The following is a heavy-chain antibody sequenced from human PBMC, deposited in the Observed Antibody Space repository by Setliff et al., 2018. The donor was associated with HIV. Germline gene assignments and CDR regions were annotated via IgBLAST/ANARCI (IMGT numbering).Heavy chain of an antibody. CDR3: TKEGRGDPGLATTRLDY. CDR1: GDSLSTSSYF. J-gene: IGHJ4*02. Sequence: SETLSLTCSVSGDSLSTSSYFWGWVRQSPGKGLEWIGNIYYTGFTYYSPSLTSRVTISIDTSKSQFSLNLTSVTDSDTAVYYCTKEGRGDPGLATTRLDYWGQGKLVTVSS. V-gene: IGHV4-39*01. D-gene: IGHD1-1*01. CDR2: IYYTGFT.